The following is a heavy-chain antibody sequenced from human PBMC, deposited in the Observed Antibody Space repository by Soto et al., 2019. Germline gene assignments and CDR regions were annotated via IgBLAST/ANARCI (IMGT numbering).Heavy chain of an antibody. Sequence: SGTLSLTCTVSGGSVSSNSYSWGWIRQSPGKGLEWIGHIFSTGNTNYHPALQSRVTISVDTSKSQFSLKLSSVTAADTAVYYCAKDSGYNYGYFRWFDPWGQGTLVTV. CDR1: GGSVSSNSYS. J-gene: IGHJ5*02. D-gene: IGHD5-18*01. CDR3: AKDSGYNYGYFRWFDP. V-gene: IGHV4-61*01. CDR2: IFSTGNT.